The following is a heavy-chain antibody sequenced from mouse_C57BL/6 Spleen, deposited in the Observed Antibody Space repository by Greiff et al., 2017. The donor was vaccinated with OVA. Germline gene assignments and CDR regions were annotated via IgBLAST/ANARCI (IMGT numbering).Heavy chain of an antibody. CDR3: TKSYYHYYAMDY. CDR1: GFSLTSYG. D-gene: IGHD2-3*01. V-gene: IGHV2-5*01. CDR2: IWRGGST. Sequence: VQLVESGPGLVQPSQSLSITCTVSGFSLTSYGVHWVRQSPGKGLEWLGVIWRGGSTDYNAAFMSRLSITKDNSKSQVFFKMNSLQADDTAIYYCTKSYYHYYAMDYWGQGTSVTVSS. J-gene: IGHJ4*01.